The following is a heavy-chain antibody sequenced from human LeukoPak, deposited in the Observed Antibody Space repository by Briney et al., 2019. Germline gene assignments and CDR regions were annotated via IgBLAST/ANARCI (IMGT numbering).Heavy chain of an antibody. V-gene: IGHV4-59*08. CDR3: AGRGRRYFRD. J-gene: IGHJ1*01. CDR2: IYDSGST. Sequence: SETLSLTCTLSGASISSDYWSWIRQSPGKGLEWIAYIYDSGSTDYNPSLKSRVTISMNTSKNQFSLNLSSVTAADTAVYYCAGRGRRYFRDWGQGTLVTVSS. CDR1: GASISSDY.